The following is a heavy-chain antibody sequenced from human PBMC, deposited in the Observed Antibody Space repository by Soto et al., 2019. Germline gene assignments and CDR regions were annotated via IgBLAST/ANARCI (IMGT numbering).Heavy chain of an antibody. CDR2: IYWNDDK. J-gene: IGHJ4*02. Sequence: ESGPTLVNPTQTLTLTCTFSGFSLSTSGVGVGRIRQPPGKALEWLALIYWNDDKRYSPSLKSGLTITKDTSKNQAVLTMTNMDPVDTATYYCALSLYYFDSSYFDYWGQGTQVTVSS. CDR3: ALSLYYFDSSYFDY. CDR1: GFSLSTSGVG. D-gene: IGHD3-22*01. V-gene: IGHV2-5*01.